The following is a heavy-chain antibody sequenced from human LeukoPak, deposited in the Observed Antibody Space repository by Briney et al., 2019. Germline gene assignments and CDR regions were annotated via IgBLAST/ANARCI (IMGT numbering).Heavy chain of an antibody. J-gene: IGHJ4*02. CDR1: GFTVSSNY. Sequence: PGGSPRLSCAASGFTVSSNYMSWVRQAPGKGLEWVSVIYSGGSTDYADSVKGRFTISRDNSKNTLYLQMNSLRAEDTAVYYCARDPYGGNWFDYWGQGTLVTVSS. D-gene: IGHD2-21*01. CDR2: IYSGGST. V-gene: IGHV3-66*01. CDR3: ARDPYGGNWFDY.